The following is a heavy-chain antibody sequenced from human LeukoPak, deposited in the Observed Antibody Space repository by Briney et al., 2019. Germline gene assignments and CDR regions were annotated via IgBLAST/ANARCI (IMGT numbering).Heavy chain of an antibody. CDR3: AREGAFGYSSPMDI. CDR1: GGAISSYY. V-gene: IGHV4-4*07. CDR2: IYTSGST. Sequence: SETLSLTCTVSGGAISSYYWSWIRQPAGKGLEWIGRIYTSGSTNYNPSLKSRVTMSVDTSKNQFSLKLSSVTAADTAVYYCAREGAFGYSSPMDIWGQGTMVTVSS. J-gene: IGHJ3*02. D-gene: IGHD6-13*01.